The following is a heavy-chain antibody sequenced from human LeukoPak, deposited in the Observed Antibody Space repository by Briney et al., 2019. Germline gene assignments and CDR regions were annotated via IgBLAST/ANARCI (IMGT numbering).Heavy chain of an antibody. Sequence: ASVKVSCKASGYTFSSYYMHWVRQAPGQGLEWMGIISPSGDYTRYAQKVQGRVSMTLDTSTSTVYMELNSLESEDTAMYYCARDYYGSGSYIPGDWFDPWGQGTLVTVSS. CDR2: ISPSGDYT. D-gene: IGHD3-10*01. V-gene: IGHV1-46*04. CDR1: GYTFSSYY. J-gene: IGHJ5*02. CDR3: ARDYYGSGSYIPGDWFDP.